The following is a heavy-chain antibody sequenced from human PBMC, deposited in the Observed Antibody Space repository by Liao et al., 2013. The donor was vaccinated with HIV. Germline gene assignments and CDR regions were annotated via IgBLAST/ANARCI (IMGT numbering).Heavy chain of an antibody. J-gene: IGHJ4*02. V-gene: IGHV4-61*02. CDR3: ARGQVLLWFGNLLSQYYFDS. D-gene: IGHD3-10*01. Sequence: QVLLQESGPGLVAPSQTLSLTCTVSGGSISSGSYYWTWIRQPAGKGLEWIGRIYTSGSTNYNPSLKSRVTMSVDTSKNQFSLRLKFVTAADTAVYYCARGQVLLWFGNLLSQYYFDSWGQGTLVAVSS. CDR1: GGSISSGSYY. CDR2: IYTSGST.